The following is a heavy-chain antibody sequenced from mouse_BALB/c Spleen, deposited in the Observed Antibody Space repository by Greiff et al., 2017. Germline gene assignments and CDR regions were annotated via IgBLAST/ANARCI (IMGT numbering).Heavy chain of an antibody. CDR3: ARDRVVATDYAMDY. V-gene: IGHV5-4*02. Sequence: EVKVVESGGGLVKPGGSLKLSCAASGFTFSDYYMYWVRQTPEKRLEWVATISDGGSYTYYPDSVKGRFTISRDNAKNNLYLQMSSLKSEDTAMYYCARDRVVATDYAMDYWGQGTSVTVSS. J-gene: IGHJ4*01. D-gene: IGHD1-1*01. CDR2: ISDGGSYT. CDR1: GFTFSDYY.